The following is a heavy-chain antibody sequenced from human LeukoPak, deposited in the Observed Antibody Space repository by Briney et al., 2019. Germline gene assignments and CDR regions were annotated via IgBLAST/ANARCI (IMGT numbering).Heavy chain of an antibody. J-gene: IGHJ4*02. D-gene: IGHD3-22*01. CDR3: AKDLGTYDSSGFYFDY. CDR1: GFTFSSYA. CDR2: ISGSGGST. Sequence: GGSLRLSCAASGFTFSSYAMSWVRQAPGKGLEWVSAISGSGGSTYYADSVKGRFTNSRDNSKNTLYLQMNSLRAEDTAVYYCAKDLGTYDSSGFYFDYWGQGTLVTVSS. V-gene: IGHV3-23*01.